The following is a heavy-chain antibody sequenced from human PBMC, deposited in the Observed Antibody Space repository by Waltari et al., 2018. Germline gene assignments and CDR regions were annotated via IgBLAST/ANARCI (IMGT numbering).Heavy chain of an antibody. CDR2: INPNTGGT. Sequence: QVHLVESGAALKRPGASVKVSCKTSGYSFIGFFIHWVRQPPGQGLEWMGRINPNTGGTNNAQKFQGRVTMSRDTSLTTVYMELSSLRSDDTAVYYCARENHAADYGSYYFYYGFDVWGQGTTFTVSS. CDR3: ARENHAADYGSYYFYYGFDV. D-gene: IGHD3-16*01. V-gene: IGHV1-2*06. CDR1: GYSFIGFF. J-gene: IGHJ6*01.